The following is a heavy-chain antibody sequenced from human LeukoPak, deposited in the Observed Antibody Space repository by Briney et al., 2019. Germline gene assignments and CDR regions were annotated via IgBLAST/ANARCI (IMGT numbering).Heavy chain of an antibody. D-gene: IGHD3-22*01. CDR1: GCTFSSYG. V-gene: IGHV3-30*18. J-gene: IGHJ4*02. CDR3: AKDQLSYDSSGYADY. Sequence: PGRSLRLSCAASGCTFSSYGMHWVRQAPGKGLEWVAVISYDGSNKYYADSVKGRFTISRDNSKNTLYLQMNSLRAEDTAVYYRAKDQLSYDSSGYADYWGQGTLVTVSS. CDR2: ISYDGSNK.